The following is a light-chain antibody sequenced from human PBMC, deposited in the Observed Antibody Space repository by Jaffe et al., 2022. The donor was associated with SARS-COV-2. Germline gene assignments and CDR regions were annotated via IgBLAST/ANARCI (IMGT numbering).Light chain of an antibody. CDR2: EGS. Sequence: QSALTQPASVSGSPGQSITISCTGTSSDVGTYNLVSWYQHHPGEAPKLMIYEGSKRPSGVSNRFSGSKSGNTASLTISGLQAEDEADYYCCSYADSGTWVFGGGTKLTVL. V-gene: IGLV2-23*01. CDR3: CSYADSGTWV. J-gene: IGLJ3*02. CDR1: SSDVGTYNL.